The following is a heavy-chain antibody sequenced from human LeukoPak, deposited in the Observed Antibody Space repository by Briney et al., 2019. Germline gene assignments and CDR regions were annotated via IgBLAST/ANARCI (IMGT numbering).Heavy chain of an antibody. CDR3: AKDAYSSNWYYFDY. J-gene: IGHJ4*02. CDR1: GFTFDDYA. D-gene: IGHD6-13*01. Sequence: GRSLRLSCAASGFTFDDYAMHWVRQAPGKGLEWVSGISWNSGNTGYADSVKGRFTISRDNAKNSLYLQMNSLRAEDTALYYCAKDAYSSNWYYFDYWGQGTLVTVSS. CDR2: ISWNSGNT. V-gene: IGHV3-9*01.